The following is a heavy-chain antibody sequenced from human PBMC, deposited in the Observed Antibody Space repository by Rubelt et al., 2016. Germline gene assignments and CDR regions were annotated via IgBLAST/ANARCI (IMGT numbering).Heavy chain of an antibody. J-gene: IGHJ4*02. CDR1: GGSISSYY. CDR3: ARDRDQLPRDY. V-gene: IGHV4-59*01. D-gene: IGHD2-2*01. CDR2: IYYSGST. Sequence: QVQLQESGPGLVKPSETLSLTCTVSGGSISSYYWSWIRQPPGKGLEWIGYIYYSGSTNYNPSLKSPVTISVDTSKNQFSLKLSSVTAADTAVYYCARDRDQLPRDYWGQGTLVTVSS.